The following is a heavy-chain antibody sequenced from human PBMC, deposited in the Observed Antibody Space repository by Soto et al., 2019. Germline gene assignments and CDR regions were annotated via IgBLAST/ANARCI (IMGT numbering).Heavy chain of an antibody. J-gene: IGHJ6*02. CDR1: GGSISSSSYY. CDR3: ASIAAAVSYYYYYGMDV. V-gene: IGHV4-39*01. D-gene: IGHD6-13*01. Sequence: QLQLQESGPGLVKPSETLSLTCTVSGGSISSSSYYWGWIRQPPGKGLEWIGSIYYSGSTYYNPSLKSRVTISVDTSKNQFSLKLSSVTAADTAVYYCASIAAAVSYYYYYGMDVWGQGTTVTVSS. CDR2: IYYSGST.